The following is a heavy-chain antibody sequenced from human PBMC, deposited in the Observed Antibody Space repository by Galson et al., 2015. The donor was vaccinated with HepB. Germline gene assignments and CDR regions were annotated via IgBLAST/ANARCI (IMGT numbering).Heavy chain of an antibody. J-gene: IGHJ5*02. CDR1: GFTFSTCA. D-gene: IGHD4-11*01. V-gene: IGHV3-23*01. CDR2: ISGSGHST. CDR3: AKGSTVSLRIDWFDP. Sequence: SLRLSCAASGFTFSTCAMSWVRQAPGKGLEWVSAISGSGHSTYYADSVKGRFTISRDNSRNTLYLQMNSLRAEDTAVYYCAKGSTVSLRIDWFDPWGQGTLVTVSS.